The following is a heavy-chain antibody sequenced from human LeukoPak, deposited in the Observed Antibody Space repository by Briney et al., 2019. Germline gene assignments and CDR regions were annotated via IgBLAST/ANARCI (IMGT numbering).Heavy chain of an antibody. V-gene: IGHV3-21*04. D-gene: IGHD2-21*02. Sequence: GGSLRLSCAASGFTFSSYSMNWVRQAPGKGLEWVSSISSSSSYIYYADSVKGRFTISRDNSKNTLYLQMNSLRAEDTALYYCAKGGGDGWHGFDYWGQGTLVTVSS. CDR1: GFTFSSYS. CDR2: ISSSSSYI. J-gene: IGHJ4*02. CDR3: AKGGGDGWHGFDY.